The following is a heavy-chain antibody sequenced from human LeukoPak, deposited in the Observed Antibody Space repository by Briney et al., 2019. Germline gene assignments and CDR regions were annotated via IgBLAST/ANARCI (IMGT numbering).Heavy chain of an antibody. CDR2: IRYDGSNK. V-gene: IGHV3-30*02. D-gene: IGHD3-22*01. J-gene: IGHJ4*02. Sequence: GGSLRLSCAASGFTFSSYGMHWVRQAPGKGLEWVAFIRYDGSNKYYADSVKGRFTISRDNSKNTLYLQMNSLRAEDTAVYYCAKDRITMIVVVMSPYDYWGQGTLVTVSS. CDR3: AKDRITMIVVVMSPYDY. CDR1: GFTFSSYG.